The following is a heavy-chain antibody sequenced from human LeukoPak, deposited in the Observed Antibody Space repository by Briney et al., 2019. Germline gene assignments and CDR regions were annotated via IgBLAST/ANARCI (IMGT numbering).Heavy chain of an antibody. V-gene: IGHV3-30*04. CDR3: ARDMAMVRGAYYYYYMDV. D-gene: IGHD3-10*01. CDR1: GFTFSNYA. J-gene: IGHJ6*03. CDR2: ISYDGNNK. Sequence: GGSLRLSCAASGFTFSNYAMHWVRQAPGKGLEWVAVISYDGNNKNYADSVKGRFTISRDNSKNRLYLQMNSLRADDTAVYYCARDMAMVRGAYYYYYMDVWGKGTTVTISS.